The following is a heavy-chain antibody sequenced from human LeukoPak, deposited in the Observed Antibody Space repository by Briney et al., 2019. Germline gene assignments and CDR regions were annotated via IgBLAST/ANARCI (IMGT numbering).Heavy chain of an antibody. CDR2: IKGDESKK. V-gene: IGHV3-7*01. Sequence: GGSLRLSCAASGFTFSGYWKTWVRQAPGKGLEWVANIKGDESKKYYVDSVKGRFTISRDNAKNSLYLQMNSLRAEDTAVYYCARDSNPRGGYDAFDFWGQGTLVTVSS. CDR3: ARDSNPRGGYDAFDF. CDR1: GFTFSGYW. D-gene: IGHD3-10*01. J-gene: IGHJ3*01.